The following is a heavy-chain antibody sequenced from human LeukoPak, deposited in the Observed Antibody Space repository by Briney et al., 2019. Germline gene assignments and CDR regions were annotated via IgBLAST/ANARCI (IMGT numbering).Heavy chain of an antibody. Sequence: GGSLRLSCAASGFTFSSYSMNWVRQAPGKGLEWVSSISGSSSYIYYADSVKGRFTISRDNAKNSLYLQMNSLRAEDTAVYYCAREETPYLQNWFDPWGQGTLVTVSS. J-gene: IGHJ5*02. CDR3: AREETPYLQNWFDP. CDR2: ISGSSSYI. V-gene: IGHV3-21*01. CDR1: GFTFSSYS.